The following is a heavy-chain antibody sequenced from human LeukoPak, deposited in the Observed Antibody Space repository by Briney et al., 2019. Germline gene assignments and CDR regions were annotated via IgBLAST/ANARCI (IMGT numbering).Heavy chain of an antibody. D-gene: IGHD5-18*01. V-gene: IGHV4-34*01. CDR1: GGSFSGYC. CDR2: INHSGST. J-gene: IGHJ4*02. CDR3: ARGTRKGSYGY. Sequence: SETLSLTCAVYGGSFSGYCWSWIRQPPGKGLEWIGEINHSGSTNYNPSLKSRVTISVDTSKNQFSLKLSSVTAADTAVYYCARGTRKGSYGYGGQGTLVTFSS.